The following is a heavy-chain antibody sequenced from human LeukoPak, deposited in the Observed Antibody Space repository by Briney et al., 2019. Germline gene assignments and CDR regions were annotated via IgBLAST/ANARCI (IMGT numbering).Heavy chain of an antibody. V-gene: IGHV5-51*01. Sequence: GESRNISCKGSGYIFTSYSLIWVRQLPVKGLEWMGIIYPGDSDTRYSPSFQGQVTISADKSISTAYLQWSSLKASDTAMYYCARDGSTSPLDYWGQGTLVTVSS. CDR3: ARDGSTSPLDY. CDR2: IYPGDSDT. J-gene: IGHJ4*02. D-gene: IGHD5-24*01. CDR1: GYIFTSYS.